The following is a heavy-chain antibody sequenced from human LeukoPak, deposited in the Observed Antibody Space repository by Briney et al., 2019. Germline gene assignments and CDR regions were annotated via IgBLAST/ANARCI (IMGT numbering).Heavy chain of an antibody. CDR3: ASEYYDSSGYYLHFDY. J-gene: IGHJ4*02. D-gene: IGHD3-22*01. CDR1: GYTFTSYG. V-gene: IGHV1-18*01. Sequence: ASVKVSCKASGYTFTSYGIHWVRQAPGQGLEWMGWISAYNGNTNYAQKLQGRVTMTTDTSTSTAYMELSSLRSEDTAVYYCASEYYDSSGYYLHFDYWGQGTLVTVSS. CDR2: ISAYNGNT.